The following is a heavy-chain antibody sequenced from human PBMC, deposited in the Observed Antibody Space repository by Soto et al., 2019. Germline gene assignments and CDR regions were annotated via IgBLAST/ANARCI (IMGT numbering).Heavy chain of an antibody. CDR3: ARGAYYVSP. Sequence: SETLSLTCTVSGGSISSGGYYWSWIRQPPGKGLEWIGFICYSGSTKYNPSLESRVTMSVDPSKNYFSLKVSSVTAADTAVYYCARGAYYVSPWGHGTLVTVSS. D-gene: IGHD3-16*01. J-gene: IGHJ5*02. V-gene: IGHV4-61*03. CDR2: ICYSGST. CDR1: GGSISSGGYY.